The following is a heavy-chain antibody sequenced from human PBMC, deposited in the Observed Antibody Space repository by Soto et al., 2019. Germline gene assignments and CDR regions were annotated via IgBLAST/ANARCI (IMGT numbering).Heavy chain of an antibody. V-gene: IGHV4-61*01. J-gene: IGHJ6*02. D-gene: IGHD6-13*01. CDR2: IYYSRST. CDR1: GGSVSSGSYY. Sequence: PSETLSLTCTVSGGSVSSGSYYWSWIRQPPGKGLEWIGYIYYSRSTNYNPSLKSRVTISVDTSKNQFSLKLSSVTAADTAVYYCARGSDRAAAAVFYYYYGMDVWGQGTTVTVSS. CDR3: ARGSDRAAAAVFYYYYGMDV.